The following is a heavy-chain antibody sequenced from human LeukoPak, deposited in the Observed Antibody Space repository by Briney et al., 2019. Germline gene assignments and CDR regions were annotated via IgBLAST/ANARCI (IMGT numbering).Heavy chain of an antibody. CDR3: ARGGGPGNYPFDF. V-gene: IGHV1-46*01. Sequence: GASVKVSCKASGYTFTTYYMHWMRQAPGQGLEWVGIINPRGGSTTYAQKFQGRVTMTRDTSTSTVYMELSSLKSDDTAVYYCARGGGPGNYPFDFWGQGTLVTVSS. CDR1: GYTFTTYY. CDR2: INPRGGST. J-gene: IGHJ4*02. D-gene: IGHD1-7*01.